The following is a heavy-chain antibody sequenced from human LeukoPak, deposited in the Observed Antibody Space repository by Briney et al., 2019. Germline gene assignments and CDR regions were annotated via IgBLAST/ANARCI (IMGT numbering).Heavy chain of an antibody. CDR3: AKLGVGSYYVAFDY. D-gene: IGHD1-26*01. V-gene: IGHV3-23*01. CDR2: ISGSGGST. J-gene: IGHJ4*02. CDR1: GFTFRSYA. Sequence: GGSLRLSCAASGFTFRSYAMSWVRQAPGKGLEWVSAISGSGGSTYYADSVKGRFTISRDNSKNTLYLQMNSLGAEDTAVYYCAKLGVGSYYVAFDYWGQGTLVTVSS.